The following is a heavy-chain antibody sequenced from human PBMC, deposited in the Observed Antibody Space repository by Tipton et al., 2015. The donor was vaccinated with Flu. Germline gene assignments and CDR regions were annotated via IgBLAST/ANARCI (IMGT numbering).Heavy chain of an antibody. CDR2: IYYSGST. CDR1: GGSISSSSYY. CDR3: AGLRANYDDSSGYSDY. V-gene: IGHV4-39*07. D-gene: IGHD3-22*01. J-gene: IGHJ4*02. Sequence: TLSLTCTVSGGSISSSSYYWGWIRQPPGKGLGWIGSIYYSGSTYYNPSLKSRVTISVDTSKNQFSLKLSSVTAADTAVYYCAGLRANYDDSSGYSDYWGQGTLGTGSS.